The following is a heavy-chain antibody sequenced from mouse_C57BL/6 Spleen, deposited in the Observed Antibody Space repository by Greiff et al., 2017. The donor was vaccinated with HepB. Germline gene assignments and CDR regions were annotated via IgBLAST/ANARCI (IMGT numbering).Heavy chain of an antibody. CDR3: TSYYYGRSPAWFAY. CDR2: ISSGGDYI. Sequence: LQQSGEGLVKPGGSLKLSCAASGFTFSSYAMSWVRQTPEKRLEWVAYISSGGDYIYYADTVKGRFTISRDNARNTLYLQMSSLKSEDTAMYYCTSYYYGRSPAWFAYWGQGTLVTVSA. J-gene: IGHJ3*01. D-gene: IGHD1-1*01. V-gene: IGHV5-9-1*02. CDR1: GFTFSSYA.